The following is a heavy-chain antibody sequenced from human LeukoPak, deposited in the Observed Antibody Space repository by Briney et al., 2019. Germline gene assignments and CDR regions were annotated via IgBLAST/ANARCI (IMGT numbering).Heavy chain of an antibody. CDR3: ARDPELWFGAPN. CDR2: IIPIFGTA. V-gene: IGHV1-69*13. J-gene: IGHJ4*02. Sequence: SVKVSCKASGGTFSSYAISWVRQAPGQGLEWMGGIIPIFGTANYAQKFQGRVTITADESTSTAYMELSSLRPEDTAVYYCARDPELWFGAPNWGQGTLVTVSS. CDR1: GGTFSSYA. D-gene: IGHD3-10*01.